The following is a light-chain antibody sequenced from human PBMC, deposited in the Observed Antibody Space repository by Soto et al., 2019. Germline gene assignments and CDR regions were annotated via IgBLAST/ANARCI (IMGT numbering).Light chain of an antibody. V-gene: IGLV2-14*02. J-gene: IGLJ2*01. CDR1: SSDVGSHNF. CDR3: CSYTSTDTLV. CDR2: EVT. Sequence: QSALTQPASVSGSPGQSITISCTGTSSDVGSHNFVSWYQQRPGKAPKLMIFEVTKRPSGVSSRFSASKSGNTASLTISGVQAEDEADYYCCSYTSTDTLVFGGGTKLTVL.